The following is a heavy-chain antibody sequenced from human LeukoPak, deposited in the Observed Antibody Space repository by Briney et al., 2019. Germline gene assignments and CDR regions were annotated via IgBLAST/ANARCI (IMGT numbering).Heavy chain of an antibody. V-gene: IGHV3-30*18. CDR2: ISYDGSNK. D-gene: IGHD6-13*01. CDR1: GFPFISYG. CDR3: AKFFSVAAGTAY. Sequence: GGPLSLSCAASGFPFISYGMHWVRKAPGKGLEWVAVISYDGSNKYYADSVKGRFTISRDNSNNTLYLQMNILRAEDTAVYYCAKFFSVAAGTAYWGQGTLVTVSS. J-gene: IGHJ4*02.